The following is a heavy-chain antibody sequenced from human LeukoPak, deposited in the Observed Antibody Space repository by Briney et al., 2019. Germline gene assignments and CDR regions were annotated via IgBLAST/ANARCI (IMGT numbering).Heavy chain of an antibody. D-gene: IGHD3-9*01. CDR2: ISGRGGST. J-gene: IGHJ4*02. CDR1: GFTFSSYA. V-gene: IGHV3-23*01. CDR3: AKLRYLREIDY. Sequence: GGSLRLSCAASGFTFSSYAMSWVRQAPGKGLEWVSAISGRGGSTYYADSVKGRFTISRDNSKNTLYLQMNSLRAEDTAVYYGAKLRYLREIDYWGQGTLVTVSS.